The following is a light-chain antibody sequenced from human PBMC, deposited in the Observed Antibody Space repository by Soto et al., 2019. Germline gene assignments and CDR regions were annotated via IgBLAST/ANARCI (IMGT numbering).Light chain of an antibody. CDR1: QSVDND. J-gene: IGKJ4*01. CDR2: DAS. CDR3: QQYNNWTLT. V-gene: IGKV3D-15*01. Sequence: EIVMTQSPATLSVSPGDRATLSCRASQSVDNDLAWYQQKPGQPPRLLIYDASTRATGIPARFSGSQSGTEFTLTISSLLSEDFAVYSCQQYNNWTLTCCGGTKVDIK.